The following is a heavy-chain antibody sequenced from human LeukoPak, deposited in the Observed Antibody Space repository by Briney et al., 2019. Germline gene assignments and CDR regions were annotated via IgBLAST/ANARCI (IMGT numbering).Heavy chain of an antibody. CDR3: ARGDSRRHYFDY. CDR1: GGSLSSYY. CDR2: IYYSGST. Sequence: PSETLSLTCTVSGGSLSSYYWSWIRQPPGKGLEWIGYIYYSGSTNYNPSLKSRVTISVDTSKNQFSLKLSSVTAADTAVYYCARGDSRRHYFDYWGQGTLVTVSS. J-gene: IGHJ4*02. D-gene: IGHD3-22*01. V-gene: IGHV4-59*01.